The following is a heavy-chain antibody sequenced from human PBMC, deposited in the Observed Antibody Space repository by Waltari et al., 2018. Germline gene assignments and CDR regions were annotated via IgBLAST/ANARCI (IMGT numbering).Heavy chain of an antibody. CDR3: ARGGVGDWEWFDP. V-gene: IGHV4-59*01. Sequence: QVQLQESGPRLVKPSETLSLICTVSGGSISSYYWSWIRQPPGKGLDWIGYIYYTGSTKFNHSLKSRVSMAVDTSKNQFSLKLSSVAAADTAVYYCARGGVGDWEWFDPWGQGTLVTVSS. CDR2: IYYTGST. D-gene: IGHD2-21*02. CDR1: GGSISSYY. J-gene: IGHJ5*02.